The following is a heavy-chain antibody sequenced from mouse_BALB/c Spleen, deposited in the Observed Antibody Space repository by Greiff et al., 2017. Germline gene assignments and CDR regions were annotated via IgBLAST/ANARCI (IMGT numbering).Heavy chain of an antibody. D-gene: IGHD1-1*01. Sequence: EVQLVESGGGLVQPGGSRKLSCAASGFTFSSFGMHWVRQAPEKGLEWVAYISSGSSTIYYADTVKGRFTISRDNPKNTLFLQMTSLRSEDTAMYYCARSTFYYGSSYGDYWGQGTTLTVSS. CDR1: GFTFSSFG. CDR2: ISSGSSTI. J-gene: IGHJ2*01. CDR3: ARSTFYYGSSYGDY. V-gene: IGHV5-17*02.